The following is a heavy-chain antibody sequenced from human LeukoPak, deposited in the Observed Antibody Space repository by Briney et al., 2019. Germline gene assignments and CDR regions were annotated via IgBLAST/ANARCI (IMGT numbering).Heavy chain of an antibody. CDR3: ARGRGIVVVPAARRRDAFDI. J-gene: IGHJ3*02. CDR1: GYSFNTYY. D-gene: IGHD2-2*01. V-gene: IGHV1-8*03. CDR2: MNPNSGNT. Sequence: ASVKVSCKASGYSFNTYYMNWVRQATGQGLEWMGWMNPNSGNTGYAQKFQGRVTITRNTSISTAYMELSSLRSEDTAVYYCARGRGIVVVPAARRRDAFDIWGQGTMVTVSS.